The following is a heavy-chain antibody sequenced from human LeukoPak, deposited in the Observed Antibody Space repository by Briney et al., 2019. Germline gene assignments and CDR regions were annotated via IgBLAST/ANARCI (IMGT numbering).Heavy chain of an antibody. D-gene: IGHD1-1*01. J-gene: IGHJ4*02. CDR3: ARLEPTDDY. CDR2: ISWNSGSI. V-gene: IGHV3-9*01. CDR1: GFTFDDYA. Sequence: GGSLRLSCAASGFTFDDYAMHWVRQAPGKGLEWVSGISWNSGSIGYADSVKGRFTISRDNAKNSLYLQMNSRRAEDAALYYCARLEPTDDYWGQGTLVTVSS.